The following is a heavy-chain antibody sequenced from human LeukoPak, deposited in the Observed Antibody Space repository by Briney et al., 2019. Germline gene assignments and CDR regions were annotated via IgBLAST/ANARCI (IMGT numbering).Heavy chain of an antibody. CDR3: ARKGFVESTGWRGAFDV. CDR2: MNDSGST. J-gene: IGHJ3*01. D-gene: IGHD2-8*02. Sequence: KPSETLSLTCDVYCGSFSGYFWSWIRQTPGKGLEWHGEMNDSGSTNYNPSLKSRVTISVAVSKNQYSLRLTSVTAADTAVYYCARKGFVESTGWRGAFDVWGQGTMVTVSS. CDR1: CGSFSGYF. V-gene: IGHV4-34*01.